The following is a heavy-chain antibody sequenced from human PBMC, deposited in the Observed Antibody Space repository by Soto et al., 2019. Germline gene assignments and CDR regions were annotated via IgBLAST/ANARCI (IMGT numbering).Heavy chain of an antibody. Sequence: GGSLRLSCAASGFTFNSYAMHWVRQAPGKGLEWVAVISYDASTKYYADSVKGRFTISRDNAKNSLYLQMNSLRAEDTAVYYCARDQLYYNDISGRPLNAFDVRGQGTMVTVSS. D-gene: IGHD3-22*01. V-gene: IGHV3-30*03. J-gene: IGHJ3*01. CDR3: ARDQLYYNDISGRPLNAFDV. CDR2: ISYDASTK. CDR1: GFTFNSYA.